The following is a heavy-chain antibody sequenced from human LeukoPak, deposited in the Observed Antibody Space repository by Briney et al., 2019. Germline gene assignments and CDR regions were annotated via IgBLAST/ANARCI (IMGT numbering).Heavy chain of an antibody. CDR1: GYTFTGYY. D-gene: IGHD3-10*01. V-gene: IGHV1-2*02. CDR3: TRLGEVGELGFDY. CDR2: INPNSGGT. Sequence: ASVKVSCKASGYTFTGYYMHWVRQAPGQGLEWMGWINPNSGGTNYAQKFQGRVTMTRDTSISTAYMELSRLRSDDTAVYYCTRLGEVGELGFDYWGQGTLVTVSS. J-gene: IGHJ4*02.